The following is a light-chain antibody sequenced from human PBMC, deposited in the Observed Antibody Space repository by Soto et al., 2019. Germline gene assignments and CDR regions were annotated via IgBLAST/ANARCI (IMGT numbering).Light chain of an antibody. Sequence: QMTQSPSSVSASVGDRVTITCRASQDIHTWLAWFQQKPGKAPKLLIHGASYLHTGVPSRFSGSGSGTDFTLTISSLQPEDFATYYCQQANTVPFTFGPGTKVDV. CDR3: QQANTVPFT. CDR1: QDIHTW. CDR2: GAS. J-gene: IGKJ3*01. V-gene: IGKV1D-12*01.